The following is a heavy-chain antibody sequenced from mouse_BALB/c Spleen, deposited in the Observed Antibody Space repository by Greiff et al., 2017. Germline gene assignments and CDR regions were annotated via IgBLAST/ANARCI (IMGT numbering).Heavy chain of an antibody. CDR3: ARSDYDYDDWFAY. D-gene: IGHD2-4*01. J-gene: IGHJ3*01. CDR2: INPSNGRT. Sequence: QVQLQQPGAELVKPGASVKLSCKASGYTFTSYWMHWVKQRPGQGLEWIGEINPSNGRTNYNEKFKSKATLTVDKSSSTAYMQLSSLTSEDSAVYYCARSDYDYDDWFAYWGQGTLVTVSA. CDR1: GYTFTSYW. V-gene: IGHV1S81*02.